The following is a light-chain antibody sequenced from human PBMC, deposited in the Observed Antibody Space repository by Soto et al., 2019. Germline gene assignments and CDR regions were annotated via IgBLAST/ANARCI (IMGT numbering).Light chain of an antibody. CDR3: QQRSSWPAT. CDR1: QSVNNF. V-gene: IGKV3-11*01. CDR2: DAS. J-gene: IGKJ3*01. Sequence: SQSPSSVSASVGDRATLSCRASQSVNNFLAWYQQKPGQAPRLLIFDASYRASGIPGRFSGSGSGTDFTLTISSLEPEDFAVYYCQQRSSWPATFGPGTKVDIK.